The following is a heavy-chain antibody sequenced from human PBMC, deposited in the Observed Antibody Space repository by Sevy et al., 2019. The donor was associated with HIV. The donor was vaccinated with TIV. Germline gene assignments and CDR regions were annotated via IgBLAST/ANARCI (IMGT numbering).Heavy chain of an antibody. CDR3: ARDHTYYDSGTILGWFAP. Sequence: LSLTCAASGFTFSTYWMSWVRQAPGKGLEWVANIKKDGSEKYYVDSVKGRFTISRDNAKNSLYLQMNSLRAEDTAVYYCARDHTYYDSGTILGWFAPWGQGTLVTVSS. V-gene: IGHV3-7*01. CDR1: GFTFSTYW. D-gene: IGHD3-10*01. CDR2: IKKDGSEK. J-gene: IGHJ5*02.